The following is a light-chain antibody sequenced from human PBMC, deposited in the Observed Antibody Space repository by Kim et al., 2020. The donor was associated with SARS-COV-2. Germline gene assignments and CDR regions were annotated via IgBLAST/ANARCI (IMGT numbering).Light chain of an antibody. CDR2: SAS. CDR3: LQHHSFPFT. V-gene: IGKV1-17*03. J-gene: IGKJ2*01. CDR1: QGISTN. Sequence: DIQMTQSPSAMSASVGDRVTITCRASQGISTNLAWFQQKAGKGPKRLIYSASTLQGGVPSRFSGSGSGTEFTLTISSLQPDDFATYYCLQHHSFPFTFGQGTNLEI.